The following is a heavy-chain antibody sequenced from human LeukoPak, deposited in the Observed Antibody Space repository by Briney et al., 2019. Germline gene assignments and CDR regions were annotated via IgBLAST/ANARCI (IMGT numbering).Heavy chain of an antibody. CDR2: ISAYNGNT. V-gene: IGHV1-18*01. Sequence: GASVKVSCKASGYTFTSYGISRVRQAPGQGLEWMGWISAYNGNTNYAQKLQGRVTMTTDTSTSTAYMELRSLRSDDTAVYYCARSPGASYYDFWSGYYNHYYYMDVWGKGTTVTVSS. D-gene: IGHD3-3*01. J-gene: IGHJ6*03. CDR3: ARSPGASYYDFWSGYYNHYYYMDV. CDR1: GYTFTSYG.